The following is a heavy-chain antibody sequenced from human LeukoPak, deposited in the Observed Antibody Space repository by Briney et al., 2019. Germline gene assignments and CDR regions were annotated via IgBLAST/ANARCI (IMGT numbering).Heavy chain of an antibody. J-gene: IGHJ4*02. CDR1: GFTFSSYS. CDR3: ARGRITMVRGVTDFDY. D-gene: IGHD3-10*01. CDR2: ISSSSSYI. V-gene: IGHV3-21*01. Sequence: GGSLRLSCAASGFTFSSYSMNWVRQAPGKGLEWVSSISSSSSYIYYADSVKGRFTIYRDNAKNSLYLQMNSLRAEDTAVYYCARGRITMVRGVTDFDYWGQGTLVTVSS.